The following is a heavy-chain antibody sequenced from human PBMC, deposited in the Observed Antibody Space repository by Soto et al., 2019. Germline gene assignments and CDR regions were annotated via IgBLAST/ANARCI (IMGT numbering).Heavy chain of an antibody. CDR1: GFIFSRYG. V-gene: IGHV3-30*03. J-gene: IGHJ4*02. Sequence: GSLRLSCGGSGFIFSRYGMHWVRQAPGKGLEWVTGISYDGGERFYADSVKGRFTISRDNSKNRLDLQMSSLRPEDTAVYYCARDLPLYCRGDCNFDFWGQGTLVTVSS. CDR2: ISYDGGER. D-gene: IGHD2-21*02. CDR3: ARDLPLYCRGDCNFDF.